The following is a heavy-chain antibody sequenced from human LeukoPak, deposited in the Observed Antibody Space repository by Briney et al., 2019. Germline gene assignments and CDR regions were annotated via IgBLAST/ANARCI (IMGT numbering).Heavy chain of an antibody. V-gene: IGHV3-7*02. CDR3: AKAHPGFDY. Sequence: GGSLRLSCAASGLTFSNYWMNWVRQAPGKGLEWVANINQDGSEKNHVDSVRGRFTISRDNAKNSLFLQMNSLRADDTAVYYCAKAHPGFDYWGQGTLVTVSS. CDR2: INQDGSEK. J-gene: IGHJ4*02. CDR1: GLTFSNYW.